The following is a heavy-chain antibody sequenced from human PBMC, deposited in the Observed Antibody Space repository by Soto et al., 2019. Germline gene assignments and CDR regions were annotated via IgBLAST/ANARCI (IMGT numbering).Heavy chain of an antibody. J-gene: IGHJ4*02. Sequence: PSETLSLTCTVFGASVSSGTYYWSWIRQAPGKGLEWVGHIYYTGSTNYNPSLNNRVTISVDTSKNHFSLQLTSVTAADTAVYYCGKGFYGSGGPDVWGPGTLVTVSS. V-gene: IGHV4-61*03. CDR1: GASVSSGTYY. CDR3: GKGFYGSGGPDV. D-gene: IGHD3-10*01. CDR2: IYYTGST.